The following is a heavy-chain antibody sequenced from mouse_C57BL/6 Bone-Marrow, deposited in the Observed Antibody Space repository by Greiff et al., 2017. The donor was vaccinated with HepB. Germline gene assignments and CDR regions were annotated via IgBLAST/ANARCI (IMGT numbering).Heavy chain of an antibody. J-gene: IGHJ3*01. D-gene: IGHD6-1*01. V-gene: IGHV1-50*01. CDR1: GYTFTSYW. CDR3: ASLTRAFAY. Sequence: QVQLQQPGAELVKPGASVKLSCKASGYTFTSYWMQWVKQRPGQGLEWIGEIDPSDSYTNYNQKFKGKATLTVDTSSSTAYMQRSSLTSEDSAVYYCASLTRAFAYWGQGTLVTVSA. CDR2: IDPSDSYT.